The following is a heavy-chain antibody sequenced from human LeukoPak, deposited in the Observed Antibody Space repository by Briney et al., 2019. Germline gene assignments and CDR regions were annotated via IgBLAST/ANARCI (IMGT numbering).Heavy chain of an antibody. CDR3: AKDWGSGNFPYYPDY. J-gene: IGHJ4*02. CDR1: GFTFSTFA. D-gene: IGHD3-10*01. CDR2: ISGSGGST. Sequence: PGGSLRLSCAASGFTFSTFAMSWVRQAPGKGLEWVSVISGSGGSTYYADSVKGRFTISRDNSKNTLYLQMNSLRAEDTAVYYCAKDWGSGNFPYYPDYWGQGTLVTVSS. V-gene: IGHV3-23*01.